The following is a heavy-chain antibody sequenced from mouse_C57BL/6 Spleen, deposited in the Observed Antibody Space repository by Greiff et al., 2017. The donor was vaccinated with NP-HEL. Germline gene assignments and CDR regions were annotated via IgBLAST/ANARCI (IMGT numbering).Heavy chain of an antibody. CDR3: ARRHSNSFAY. CDR2: INPNNGGT. J-gene: IGHJ3*01. Sequence: VQLQQSGPELVKPGASVKISCKASGYTFTDYYMNWVKQSHGKSLEWIGDINPNNGGTSYNQKFKGKATLTVDKSSRTAYMELRSLTSEDSAVYYCARRHSNSFAYWGQGTLVTVSA. CDR1: GYTFTDYY. V-gene: IGHV1-26*01. D-gene: IGHD2-5*01.